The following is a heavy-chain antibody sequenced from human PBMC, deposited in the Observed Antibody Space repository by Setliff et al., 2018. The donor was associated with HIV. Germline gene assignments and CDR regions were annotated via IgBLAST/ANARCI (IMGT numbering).Heavy chain of an antibody. CDR2: INPNGGYT. J-gene: IGHJ6*03. D-gene: IGHD3-3*01. CDR1: GYIFTDYY. CDR3: ARDGYYNFWSGYGYYYYYMDV. V-gene: IGHV1-2*02. Sequence: ASVKVSCKASGYIFTDYYIHWVRQAPGQGLEWMGWINPNGGYTNYAQKFLGRVTMTGNTSISTAYMELSSLRSEDTAVYYCARDGYYNFWSGYGYYYYYMDVWGKGTTVTVSS.